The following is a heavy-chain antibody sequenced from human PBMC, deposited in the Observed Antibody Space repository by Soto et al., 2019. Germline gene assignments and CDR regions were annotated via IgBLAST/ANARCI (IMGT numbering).Heavy chain of an antibody. CDR1: GFTFSSYG. D-gene: IGHD3-22*01. CDR2: ISYDGSNK. CDR3: AKDRGNYYDSSGSNYFDY. Sequence: QVQLVESGGGVVQPGRSLRLSCAASGFTFSSYGMHWVRQAPGKGLEWVAGISYDGSNKYYADSVKGRFTISRDNSKNTLYLQMNSLRAEDTAVYYCAKDRGNYYDSSGSNYFDYWGQGTLVTVSS. J-gene: IGHJ4*02. V-gene: IGHV3-30*18.